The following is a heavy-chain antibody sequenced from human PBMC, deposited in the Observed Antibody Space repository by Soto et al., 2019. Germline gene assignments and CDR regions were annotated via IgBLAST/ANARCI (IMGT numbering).Heavy chain of an antibody. CDR3: AREEGVVGATYYYYYGMDV. V-gene: IGHV1-8*01. Sequence: ASVKVSCKASGYTFTSYDINWVRQATGQGLEWMGWMNPNSGNTGYAQKFQGRVTMTRNTSISTAYMELSSLRSEDTAVYYCAREEGVVGATYYYYYGMDVWGQGTTVIVSS. D-gene: IGHD1-26*01. CDR2: MNPNSGNT. J-gene: IGHJ6*02. CDR1: GYTFTSYD.